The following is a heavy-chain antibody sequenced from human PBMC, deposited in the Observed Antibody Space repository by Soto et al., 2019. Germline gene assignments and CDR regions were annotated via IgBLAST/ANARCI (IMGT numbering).Heavy chain of an antibody. Sequence: SSETLSLTCIVSGGSISSGGYYWNWIRQHPGKGLEWIGYIYYSGSTYYNPSLKSRVTISVDTSKNQFSLKLSSVTAADTAVYYCARGYGRNFDYWGQGTLVTVSS. V-gene: IGHV4-31*03. CDR3: ARGYGRNFDY. CDR1: GGSISSGGYY. J-gene: IGHJ4*02. CDR2: IYYSGST. D-gene: IGHD5-18*01.